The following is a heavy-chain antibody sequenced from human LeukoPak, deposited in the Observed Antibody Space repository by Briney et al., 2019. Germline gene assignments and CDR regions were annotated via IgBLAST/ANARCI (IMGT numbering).Heavy chain of an antibody. V-gene: IGHV3-48*03. J-gene: IGHJ4*02. Sequence: VGSLRLSCAASGFTFSSYEMNWVRQAPGKGLEWVSYISSSGSTIYYADSVKGRFTISRDNAKNSLYLQMNSLRAEDTAVYYCARGALEMATITSPYYFDYWGQGTLVTVSP. D-gene: IGHD5-24*01. CDR2: ISSSGSTI. CDR1: GFTFSSYE. CDR3: ARGALEMATITSPYYFDY.